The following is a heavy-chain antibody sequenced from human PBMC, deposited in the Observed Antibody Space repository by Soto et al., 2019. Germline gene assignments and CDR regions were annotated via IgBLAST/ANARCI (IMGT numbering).Heavy chain of an antibody. CDR1: GFTFSSYG. D-gene: IGHD6-13*01. Sequence: QVQLVESGGGVVQPGRSLRLSCAAPGFTFSSYGMHWVRQAPGKGLEWVAVISYDGSNKYYADSVKGRFTISRDNSENTLYLQMNSLRAEDTAVYYCAKDRRHSSSWYGAFDYWGQGTLVTVSS. V-gene: IGHV3-30*18. CDR2: ISYDGSNK. J-gene: IGHJ4*02. CDR3: AKDRRHSSSWYGAFDY.